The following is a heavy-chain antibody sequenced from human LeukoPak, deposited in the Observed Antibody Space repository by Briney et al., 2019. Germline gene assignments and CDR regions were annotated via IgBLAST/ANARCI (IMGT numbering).Heavy chain of an antibody. CDR1: GGSISSSSYY. CDR3: AREEYSSGCY. D-gene: IGHD6-19*01. Sequence: PSETLSLTCTVSGGSISSSSYYWGWIRQPPGKGLEWIGSIYHSGSTYYNPSLKSRVTISVDTSKNQFSLKLSSVTAADTAVYYCAREEYSSGCYWGQGTLVTVSS. V-gene: IGHV4-39*07. CDR2: IYHSGST. J-gene: IGHJ4*02.